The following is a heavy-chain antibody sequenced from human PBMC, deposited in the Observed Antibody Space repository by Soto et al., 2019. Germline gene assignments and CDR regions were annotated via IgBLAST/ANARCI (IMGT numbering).Heavy chain of an antibody. V-gene: IGHV1-2*02. CDR3: ARDSGYSYGLSDY. J-gene: IGHJ4*02. Sequence: ASVKVSCKASGYTFTAHYVIWVLQAPGQGPEWMGWINPNGGETNYAEKFRDRVTLTTDTSINAAYMELSGLTSDDTALCYCARDSGYSYGLSDYWGQGTLVTVSS. D-gene: IGHD5-12*01. CDR2: INPNGGET. CDR1: GYTFTAHY.